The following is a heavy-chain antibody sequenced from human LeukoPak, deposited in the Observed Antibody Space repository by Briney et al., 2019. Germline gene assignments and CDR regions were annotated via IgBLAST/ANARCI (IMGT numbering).Heavy chain of an antibody. CDR3: ARLSGYISGWYPAQFNWFDP. CDR1: GFTVSSNY. Sequence: GSLRLSCAASGFTVSSNYMSWVRQAPGKGLEWVSVIYSGGSTYYADSVKGRFTISRDNSKNTLYLQMNSLRAEDTAVYYCARLSGYISGWYPAQFNWFDPWGQGTLVTVSS. CDR2: IYSGGST. J-gene: IGHJ5*02. D-gene: IGHD6-19*01. V-gene: IGHV3-66*01.